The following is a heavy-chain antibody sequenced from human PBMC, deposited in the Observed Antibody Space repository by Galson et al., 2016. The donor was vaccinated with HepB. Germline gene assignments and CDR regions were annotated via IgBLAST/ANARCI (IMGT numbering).Heavy chain of an antibody. D-gene: IGHD1-26*01. CDR2: ISFDGGHK. V-gene: IGHV3-30*04. J-gene: IGHJ4*02. CDR1: GIAFSNHP. Sequence: SLRLSCAASGIAFSNHPMHWVRQTPGMGLEWLALISFDGGHKYYSDSVMGRFTIARDNSKNTVFLQLNSLRTEDTALYYCATASNSGTIYYFDYWGQGTLVTVSS. CDR3: ATASNSGTIYYFDY.